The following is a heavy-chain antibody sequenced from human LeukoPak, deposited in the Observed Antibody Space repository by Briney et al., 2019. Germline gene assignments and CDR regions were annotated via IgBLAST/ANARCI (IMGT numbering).Heavy chain of an antibody. CDR2: IYYSGST. Sequence: KASETLSLTCTVSGGSISSGDYYWSWIRQPPGKGLEWIGYIYYSGSTYYNPSLKSRVTISVDTSKNQFSLKLSSVTAADTAVYYCARELSVVVPAATFDYFDYWGQGTLVTVSS. D-gene: IGHD2-2*01. V-gene: IGHV4-30-4*08. J-gene: IGHJ4*02. CDR3: ARELSVVVPAATFDYFDY. CDR1: GGSISSGDYY.